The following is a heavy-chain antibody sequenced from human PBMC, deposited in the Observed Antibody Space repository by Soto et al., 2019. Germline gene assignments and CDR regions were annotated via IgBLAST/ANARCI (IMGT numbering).Heavy chain of an antibody. V-gene: IGHV4-30-4*01. CDR2: IYYSGST. Sequence: PSETLSLACTVSGGSISSGDYYWSWIRQPPGKGLEWIGYIYYSGSTYYNPSRKSRVTISVDTPKNQFSPKLTSVTAADTAVYYCAIRRSIDFWRDSAGFDPWGQGTLVTVSS. CDR3: AIRRSIDFWRDSAGFDP. J-gene: IGHJ5*02. D-gene: IGHD3-3*01. CDR1: GGSISSGDYY.